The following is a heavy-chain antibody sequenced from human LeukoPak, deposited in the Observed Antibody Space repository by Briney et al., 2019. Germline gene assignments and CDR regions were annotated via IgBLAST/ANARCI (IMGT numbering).Heavy chain of an antibody. J-gene: IGHJ4*02. D-gene: IGHD6-19*01. Sequence: PSETLSLTCTVSGGSISSYYWSWIRQPPGKGLEWIGHIYYSGRTNYNPSLKSRVTISVDTSKSQFSLKLSSVTAADTAVYYCARVIGAVAGTLDYWGQGTLVTVSS. CDR1: GGSISSYY. CDR2: IYYSGRT. V-gene: IGHV4-59*01. CDR3: ARVIGAVAGTLDY.